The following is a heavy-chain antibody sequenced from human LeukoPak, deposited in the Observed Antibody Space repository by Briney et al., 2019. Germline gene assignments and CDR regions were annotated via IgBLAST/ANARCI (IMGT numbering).Heavy chain of an antibody. J-gene: IGHJ4*02. CDR2: ISWNSGSI. D-gene: IGHD3-10*01. Sequence: PGGSLRLSCAASGFTFDDYAMHWVRQAPGKGLEWVSGISWNSGSIGYADSVKVRFTISRDNAKNSLYLQMNSLRAEDTALYYCAKALYGSGSYNLGTFDYWGQGTLVTVSS. V-gene: IGHV3-9*01. CDR1: GFTFDDYA. CDR3: AKALYGSGSYNLGTFDY.